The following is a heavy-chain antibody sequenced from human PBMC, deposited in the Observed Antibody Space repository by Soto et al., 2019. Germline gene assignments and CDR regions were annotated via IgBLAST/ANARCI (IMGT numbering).Heavy chain of an antibody. Sequence: QVQLVQSGAEVKKPGASVKVSCKASGYTFTSYDINWVRQATGQGLEWMGWMNPNSGNTGYAQKFQGRVSMTSTTSISTAYMELSSLRSEDTAVYYCARGSIVATIMPRYWYFDLWGRGTLVTVSS. D-gene: IGHD5-12*01. CDR1: GYTFTSYD. CDR3: ARGSIVATIMPRYWYFDL. CDR2: MNPNSGNT. J-gene: IGHJ2*01. V-gene: IGHV1-8*01.